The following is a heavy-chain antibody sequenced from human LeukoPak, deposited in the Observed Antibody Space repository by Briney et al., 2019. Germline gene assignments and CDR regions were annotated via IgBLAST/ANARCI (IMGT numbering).Heavy chain of an antibody. V-gene: IGHV3-23*01. D-gene: IGHD3-22*01. CDR3: ASRNYYDSGSYGIDY. Sequence: GGSLRLSCAASGFTFSSYAMSWVRQAPGKGLEWVSTLSGNGGSTYYADSVKGRFTISRDNSKNTLYLQMDSLRAEDTAIYYCASRNYYDSGSYGIDYWGQGTLVTVSS. CDR2: LSGNGGST. CDR1: GFTFSSYA. J-gene: IGHJ4*02.